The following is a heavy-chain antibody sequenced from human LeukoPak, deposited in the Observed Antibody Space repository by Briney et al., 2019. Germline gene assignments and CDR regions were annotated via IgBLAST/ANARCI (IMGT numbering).Heavy chain of an antibody. Sequence: GGSLRLSCAASGVTFSSNEMNWVRQAPGKGPEWVSYISSSGSSIYYADSVKGRFTISRDNAKNSLYLQMNSLRAEDTGVYYCARTLVGATNWGQGTLVTVSS. CDR1: GVTFSSNE. J-gene: IGHJ4*02. V-gene: IGHV3-48*03. CDR2: ISSSGSSI. D-gene: IGHD1-26*01. CDR3: ARTLVGATN.